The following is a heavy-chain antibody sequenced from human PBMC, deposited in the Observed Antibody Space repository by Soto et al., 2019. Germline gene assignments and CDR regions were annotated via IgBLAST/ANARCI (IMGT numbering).Heavy chain of an antibody. CDR1: GFPFSRYS. V-gene: IGHV3-64D*06. Sequence: PGGSLRLSCSASGFPFSRYSMYWVRQTPGKGLEYVSAIGPNGNGPYYADSVKGRFTISRDNSENKLYLQMTSLRVEDSAPYYCVNELHIPVWCWGRGTLVTVSS. CDR2: IGPNGNGP. J-gene: IGHJ4*02. D-gene: IGHD2-21*01. CDR3: VNELHIPVWC.